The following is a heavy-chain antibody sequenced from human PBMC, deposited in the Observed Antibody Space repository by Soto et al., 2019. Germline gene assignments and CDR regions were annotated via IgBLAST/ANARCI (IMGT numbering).Heavy chain of an antibody. J-gene: IGHJ6*02. CDR1: GYSFTSYL. CDR2: IYPGDSDT. CDR3: ARHLNYGSGYYYYGMDV. V-gene: IGHV5-51*01. D-gene: IGHD3-10*01. Sequence: GESLKISRKGSGYSFTSYLLGWVRQMPGKGLEWMGIIYPGDSDTRYSPSFQGQVTISAEKSISTAYLQWSSLKASDTAMYYCARHLNYGSGYYYYGMDVWGQGTTVNVSS.